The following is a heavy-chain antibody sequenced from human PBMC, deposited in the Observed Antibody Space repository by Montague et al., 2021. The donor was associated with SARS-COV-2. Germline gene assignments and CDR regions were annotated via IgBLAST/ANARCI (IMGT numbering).Heavy chain of an antibody. CDR3: ARRRLREDYFDF. CDR1: GDSVSSSDHY. J-gene: IGHJ4*02. Sequence: SETLSLTCTVSGDSVSSSDHYWGWIRQPPGKGLEWLGIVYYSGYTYYNPSCKGRVTISIDASKNQFSLKLNSLTATDTAIYHCARRRLREDYFDFWGQGTLLTVSS. CDR2: VYYSGYT. V-gene: IGHV4-39*01. D-gene: IGHD4-17*01.